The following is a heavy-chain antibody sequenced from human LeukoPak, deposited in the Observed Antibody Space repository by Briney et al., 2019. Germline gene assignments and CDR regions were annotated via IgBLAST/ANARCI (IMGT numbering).Heavy chain of an antibody. CDR2: ISAYNGNT. Sequence: VASAKVSCKASGYTFTSYGTSWVRQAPGQGLEWMGWISAYNGNTNYAQKLQGRVTMTTDTSTSTAYMELRSLRPDDTAVYYCARKYYNFDYWGQGTLVTVSS. CDR3: ARKYYNFDY. D-gene: IGHD2/OR15-2a*01. V-gene: IGHV1-18*01. CDR1: GYTFTSYG. J-gene: IGHJ4*02.